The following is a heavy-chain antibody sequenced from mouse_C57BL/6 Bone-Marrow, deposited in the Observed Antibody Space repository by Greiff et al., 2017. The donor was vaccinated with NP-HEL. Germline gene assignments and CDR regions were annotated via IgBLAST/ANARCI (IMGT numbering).Heavy chain of an antibody. CDR3: ANTTVVANQWNYFDY. D-gene: IGHD1-1*01. Sequence: VKLMESGAELARPGASVKLSCKASAYTFTSSGISWVKQRSGPGLAWIGEIYPRSGNTYYNEKFKGKATLTADKSSSTAYMELRRLTYEDSGGYFWANTTVVANQWNYFDYWGQGTTLTVSS. J-gene: IGHJ2*01. V-gene: IGHV1-81*01. CDR1: AYTFTSSG. CDR2: IYPRSGNT.